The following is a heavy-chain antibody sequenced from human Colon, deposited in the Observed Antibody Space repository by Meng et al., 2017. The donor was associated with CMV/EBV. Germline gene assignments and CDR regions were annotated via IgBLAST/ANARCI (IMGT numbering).Heavy chain of an antibody. CDR2: INGDESTR. D-gene: IGHD3-16*01. Sequence: SFSNYWKHWVDQIAGKGLVWGARINGDESTRCYGETVKGRFNSYRDNARKTVYLQMDSLRAEDTAVYYCARDIASAEYISWGDDFDFWGQGTLVTVSS. J-gene: IGHJ4*02. CDR1: SFSNYW. V-gene: IGHV3-74*01. CDR3: ARDIASAEYISWGDDFDF.